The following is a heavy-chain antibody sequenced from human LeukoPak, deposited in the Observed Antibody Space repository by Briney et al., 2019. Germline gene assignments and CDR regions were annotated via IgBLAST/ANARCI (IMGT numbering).Heavy chain of an antibody. D-gene: IGHD6-13*01. Sequence: SETLSLTCAVYGGSFSNYYWSWIRQPPGKGLEWIGEINHSGTTNYNPSLKSRVTISVDTSKNQFSLKLSSVTAADTAVYYCAGYDYLDYWGQGTLVTVSS. J-gene: IGHJ4*02. CDR3: AGYDYLDY. CDR1: GGSFSNYY. CDR2: INHSGTT. V-gene: IGHV4-34*01.